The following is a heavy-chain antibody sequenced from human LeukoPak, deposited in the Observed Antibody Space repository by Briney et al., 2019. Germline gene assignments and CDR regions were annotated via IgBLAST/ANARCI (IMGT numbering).Heavy chain of an antibody. CDR3: ARGPPNWGYDY. V-gene: IGHV1-8*01. Sequence: GASVKVSCKASGYTFTSYDINWVRQATGQRSEWMGWMSPNSGDTGYAQKFQDRVTMTRNTSISTAYMELSSLRSDDTAVYYCARGPPNWGYDYWGPGTLVTVSS. CDR2: MSPNSGDT. CDR1: GYTFTSYD. D-gene: IGHD7-27*01. J-gene: IGHJ4*02.